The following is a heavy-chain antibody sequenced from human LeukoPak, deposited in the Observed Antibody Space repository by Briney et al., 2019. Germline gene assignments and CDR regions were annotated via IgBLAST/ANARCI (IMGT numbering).Heavy chain of an antibody. CDR1: GYTFTSYG. J-gene: IGHJ5*02. CDR2: ISGYNGHT. V-gene: IGHV1-18*01. D-gene: IGHD3-10*01. CDR3: ARDSRAVLLWFGEFSP. Sequence: ASVKVSCKASGYTFTSYGISWVRQAPGQGLEWMGWISGYNGHTKYAQKFQGRATMTTDTSTSTAYMELRSLRSDATAVYYCARDSRAVLLWFGEFSPWGQGTLVTVSS.